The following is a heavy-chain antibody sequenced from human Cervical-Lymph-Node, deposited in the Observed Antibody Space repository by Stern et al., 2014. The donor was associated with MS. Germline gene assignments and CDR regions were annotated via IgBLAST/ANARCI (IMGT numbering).Heavy chain of an antibody. J-gene: IGHJ5*02. CDR1: GGSISSYY. CDR3: ARGAGWFDP. CDR2: IYYSGST. V-gene: IGHV4-59*01. Sequence: QMQLQESGPGLVKPSETLSLTCTVSGGSISSYYWSWIRQPPGQGLEWIGYIYYSGSTNYNPSLKSRVAISVDTSKNQFSLKLSSVTAADTSVYYCARGAGWFDPWGQGTLVTVSS.